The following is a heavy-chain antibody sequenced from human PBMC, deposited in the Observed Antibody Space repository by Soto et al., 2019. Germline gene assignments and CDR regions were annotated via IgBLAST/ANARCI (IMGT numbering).Heavy chain of an antibody. V-gene: IGHV4-34*01. D-gene: IGHD3-22*01. CDR1: GGSFSGYY. J-gene: IGHJ4*02. CDR3: ASSDYYDSSGYPAPNDY. CDR2: INHSGST. Sequence: SETLSLTCAVYGGSFSGYYWSWIRQPPGKGLEWIGEINHSGSTNYNPSLKSRVTISVDTSKNQFSLKLSSVTAADTAVYYCASSDYYDSSGYPAPNDYWGQGTLVTVSS.